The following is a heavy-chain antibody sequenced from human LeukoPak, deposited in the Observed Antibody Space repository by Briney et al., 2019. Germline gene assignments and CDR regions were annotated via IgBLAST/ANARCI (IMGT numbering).Heavy chain of an antibody. V-gene: IGHV4-31*03. CDR2: IYYSGSS. D-gene: IGHD6-19*01. CDR1: GGSISSGGYY. J-gene: IGHJ4*02. CDR3: ARDRGPGWSFRYIDY. Sequence: TLSLTCTVSGGSISSGGYYRSWIRQHPGKGLEWIGHIYYSGSSHYNPSLKSRVTMSVDTSKNQFSLKLSSVTAADTAVYYCARDRGPGWSFRYIDYWGQGTLVTVSS.